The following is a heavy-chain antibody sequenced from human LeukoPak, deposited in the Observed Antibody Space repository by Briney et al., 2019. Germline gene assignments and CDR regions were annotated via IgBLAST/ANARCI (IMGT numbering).Heavy chain of an antibody. D-gene: IGHD6-13*01. V-gene: IGHV3-30*04. Sequence: GGSLRLSCAASTFTFSSYAMHWVRQAPGKGLEWVAVISYDGSNKYYADSVKGRFTISRDNSKNTLYLQMNSLRAEDTAVYYCARDRFSSSALFDYWGQGTLVTVSS. CDR3: ARDRFSSSALFDY. CDR1: TFTFSSYA. J-gene: IGHJ4*02. CDR2: ISYDGSNK.